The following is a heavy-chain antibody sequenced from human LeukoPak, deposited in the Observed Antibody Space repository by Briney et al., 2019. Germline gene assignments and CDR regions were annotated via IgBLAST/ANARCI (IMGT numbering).Heavy chain of an antibody. V-gene: IGHV1-69*02. CDR3: ARATGYSSGWYNDY. D-gene: IGHD6-19*01. CDR2: IIPILGIA. Sequence: SVKVSCKASGGTFSSYTISWVRQAPGQGLEWMGRIIPILGIANYAPKFQGRVTITADKSTSTAYMELSSLRSEDTAVYYCARATGYSSGWYNDYWGQGTLVTVSS. J-gene: IGHJ4*02. CDR1: GGTFSSYT.